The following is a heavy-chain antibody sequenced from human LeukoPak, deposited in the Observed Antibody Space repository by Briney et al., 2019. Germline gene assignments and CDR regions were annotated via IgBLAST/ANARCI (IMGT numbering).Heavy chain of an antibody. V-gene: IGHV1-18*01. J-gene: IGHJ6*03. D-gene: IGHD2-15*01. CDR1: GYTFTSYG. Sequence: GASVKVSCKASGYTFTSYGISWVRQAPGQGLEWMGWISAYNGNTNYAQKLQGRVTMTTDTSTSTAYMELRSLRSDDTAVYYCARAGLLGYCSGGSCYTYYYYYYMDVWGKGTTVTISS. CDR3: ARAGLLGYCSGGSCYTYYYYYYMDV. CDR2: ISAYNGNT.